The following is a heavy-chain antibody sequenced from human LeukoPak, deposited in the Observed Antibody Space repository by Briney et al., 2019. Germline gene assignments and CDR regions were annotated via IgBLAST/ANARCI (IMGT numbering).Heavy chain of an antibody. CDR3: AGTRRSYGDFVLPLDP. CDR2: ISHSGSS. J-gene: IGHJ5*02. CDR1: GGSFNDYY. Sequence: PSETLSLTCGVFGGSFNDYYWTWIRQPPGQGLEWIGEISHSGSSTYNASLKGRVVISLDTSKSHFSLSLISVTAADTAVYYRAGTRRSYGDFVLPLDPWGQGVLVTVSS. D-gene: IGHD4-17*01. V-gene: IGHV4-34*01.